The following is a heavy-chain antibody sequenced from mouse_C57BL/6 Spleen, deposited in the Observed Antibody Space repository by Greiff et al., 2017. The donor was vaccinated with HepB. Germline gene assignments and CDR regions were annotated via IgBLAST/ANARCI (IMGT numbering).Heavy chain of an antibody. J-gene: IGHJ3*01. Sequence: QVQLQQPGAELVKPGASVKMSCKASGYTFTSYWITWVKPRPGQGLEWIGDIYPGSGSTNYNEKFKSKATLTVDTSSSTAYMQPSRLTSEDSAVYYCAAEEPYYGSPFAYWGQGTLVTVSA. CDR1: GYTFTSYW. V-gene: IGHV1-55*01. CDR2: IYPGSGST. D-gene: IGHD1-1*01. CDR3: AAEEPYYGSPFAY.